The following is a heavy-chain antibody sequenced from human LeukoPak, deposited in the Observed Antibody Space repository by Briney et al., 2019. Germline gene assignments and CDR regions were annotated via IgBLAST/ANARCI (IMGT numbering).Heavy chain of an antibody. CDR3: ARGVIMRWSDP. V-gene: IGHV4-34*01. Sequence: PSETLSLTCAVYGGSFSGYYWSWIRQPPGKGLEWIGEINHSGSTNYNPSLKSRVTISVDTSKNQFSLKLSSVTAADTAVYYCARGVIMRWSDPWGQGTLVTVSS. CDR1: GGSFSGYY. D-gene: IGHD3-3*01. CDR2: INHSGST. J-gene: IGHJ5*02.